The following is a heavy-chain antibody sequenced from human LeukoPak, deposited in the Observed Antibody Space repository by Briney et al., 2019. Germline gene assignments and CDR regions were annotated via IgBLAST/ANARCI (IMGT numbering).Heavy chain of an antibody. CDR1: GFTFSSYA. CDR3: ASTMGVLVVSFDY. J-gene: IGHJ4*02. V-gene: IGHV3-30*04. CDR2: ISYDGSNK. Sequence: GGSLRLSCAASGFTFSSYAMHWVRQAPGKGLEWVAVISYDGSNKYYADSVKGRFTISRDNSKNTLYLQMNSLRAEDTAVYYCASTMGVLVVSFDYWGQGTLVTVSS. D-gene: IGHD3-22*01.